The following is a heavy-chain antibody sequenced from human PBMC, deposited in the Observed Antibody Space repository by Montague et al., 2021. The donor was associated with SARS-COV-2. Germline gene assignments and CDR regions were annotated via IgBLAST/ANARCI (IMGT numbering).Heavy chain of an antibody. CDR2: IYHGGST. D-gene: IGHD3/OR15-3a*01. CDR3: ARLDGLGY. J-gene: IGHJ4*02. CDR1: GDSISSSNW. V-gene: IGHV4-4*02. Sequence: SETLSLTCAVSGDSISSSNWWSWVRQPPGKGLEWIGEIYHGGSTXXNPSLKSRVTMLIDESRNQFSLSLISLTAADTAEYYCARLDGLGYWGQGTLVSVSS.